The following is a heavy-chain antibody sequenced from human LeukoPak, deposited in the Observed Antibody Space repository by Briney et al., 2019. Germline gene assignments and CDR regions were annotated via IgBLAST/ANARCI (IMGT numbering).Heavy chain of an antibody. CDR3: ARDQRDDCRGGDCSSAVDY. V-gene: IGHV1-18*01. CDR1: GYTFTSYG. D-gene: IGHD2-21*02. CDR2: ISAYSGNT. Sequence: ASVNVSCKASGYTFTSYGLNWVRQAPGQGLEWMGWISAYSGNTNYAQKFQGRITMTTDTSTSTAYMELRSLRSDDTAIYYCARDQRDDCRGGDCSSAVDYWGQGTLVTVSS. J-gene: IGHJ4*02.